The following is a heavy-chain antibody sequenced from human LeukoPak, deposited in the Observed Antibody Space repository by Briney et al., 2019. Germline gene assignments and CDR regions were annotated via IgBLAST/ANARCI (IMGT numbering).Heavy chain of an antibody. V-gene: IGHV1-2*02. CDR3: AVVSAAINS. J-gene: IGHJ4*02. D-gene: IGHD2-2*02. Sequence: GASEKVSCKASGYTITGYYMHWVRQAPGQGLEWMGWINPNSGGTNYAQKFQGRVTMTRDTSINTAYMELSRLRSDDTAVFFCAVVSAAINSWGQGTLATVSS. CDR2: INPNSGGT. CDR1: GYTITGYY.